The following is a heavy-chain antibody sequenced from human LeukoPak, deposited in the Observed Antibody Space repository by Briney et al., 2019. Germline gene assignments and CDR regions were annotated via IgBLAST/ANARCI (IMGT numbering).Heavy chain of an antibody. D-gene: IGHD2-21*02. CDR1: GFTFSSYA. CDR3: ARGRHPGDPYPFSIDY. J-gene: IGHJ4*02. Sequence: PGGSLRLSCAASGFTFSSYAMSWVRQAPGKGLEWVSAISGSGGSTYYADSVKGRFTISRDNSKNTLYLQMNSLRAEDTAVYYCARGRHPGDPYPFSIDYWGQGTLVTVSS. V-gene: IGHV3-23*01. CDR2: ISGSGGST.